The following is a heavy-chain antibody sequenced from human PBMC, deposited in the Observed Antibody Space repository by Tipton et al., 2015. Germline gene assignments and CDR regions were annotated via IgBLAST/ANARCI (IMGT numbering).Heavy chain of an antibody. CDR3: VKDGYYYDSSGYSPLDY. CDR2: ISGSGGST. CDR1: GFAFGSFA. Sequence: SLRLSCVASGFAFGSFAMNWVRQAPGKGLEWVSGISGSGGSTYHADSVRGRFTISRDNSKNTLYLQMSSLRAEDTAVYYCVKDGYYYDSSGYSPLDYWGQGTLVTVSS. J-gene: IGHJ4*02. D-gene: IGHD3-22*01. V-gene: IGHV3-23*01.